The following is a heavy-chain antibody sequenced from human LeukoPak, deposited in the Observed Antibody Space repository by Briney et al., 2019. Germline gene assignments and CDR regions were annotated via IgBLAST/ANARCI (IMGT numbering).Heavy chain of an antibody. J-gene: IGHJ4*02. CDR1: GFTFSSYA. D-gene: IGHD2-2*01. V-gene: IGHV3-23*01. Sequence: GGSLRLSCAASGFTFSSYAMSWVRQAPGKGLEWVSAISGSGGSTYYADSVKGRFTIPRDNSKNTLYLQMNSLRAEDTAVYYCAKGPPGYCSSTSCYFDYWGQGTLVTVSS. CDR3: AKGPPGYCSSTSCYFDY. CDR2: ISGSGGST.